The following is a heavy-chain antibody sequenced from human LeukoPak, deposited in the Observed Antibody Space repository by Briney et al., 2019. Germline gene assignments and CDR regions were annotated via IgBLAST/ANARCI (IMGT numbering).Heavy chain of an antibody. J-gene: IGHJ4*02. Sequence: SETLSLTCSVSGGSISSYYWSWIRQPPGKGLKWIGYIYYSGSTNYNASLQSRVTISIDTSKDQFSLRLSSVTAADTAMYYCAKSGGYGLIDYWGQGTLVTVSS. V-gene: IGHV4-59*08. D-gene: IGHD1-26*01. CDR3: AKSGGYGLIDY. CDR1: GGSISSYY. CDR2: IYYSGST.